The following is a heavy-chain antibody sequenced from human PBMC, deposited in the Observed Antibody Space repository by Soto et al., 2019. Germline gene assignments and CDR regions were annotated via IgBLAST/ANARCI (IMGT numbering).Heavy chain of an antibody. CDR3: AKEWYVGWRAIAAAGTPDY. CDR2: ISYDGSNK. Sequence: PGGSLRLSCAASGFTFSSYGMHWVRQAPGKGLEWVAVISYDGSNKYYADSVKGRFTISRDNSKNTLYLQMNSLRAEDTAVYYCAKEWYVGWRAIAAAGTPDYWGQGTLVTVSS. CDR1: GFTFSSYG. D-gene: IGHD6-13*01. J-gene: IGHJ4*02. V-gene: IGHV3-30*18.